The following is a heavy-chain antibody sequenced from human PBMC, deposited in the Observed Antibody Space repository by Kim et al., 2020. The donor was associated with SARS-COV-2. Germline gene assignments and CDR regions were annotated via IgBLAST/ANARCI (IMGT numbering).Heavy chain of an antibody. CDR1: GFTFSSYA. CDR3: AKVNYYDSSGFINA. CDR2: ISGSGGST. V-gene: IGHV3-23*01. J-gene: IGHJ5*02. D-gene: IGHD3-22*01. Sequence: GGSLRLSCAASGFTFSSYAMSWVRQAPGKGLEWVSAISGSGGSTYYADSVKGRFTISRDNSKNTLYLQMNSLRAEDTAVYYCAKVNYYDSSGFINAWGQGTLVTVSS.